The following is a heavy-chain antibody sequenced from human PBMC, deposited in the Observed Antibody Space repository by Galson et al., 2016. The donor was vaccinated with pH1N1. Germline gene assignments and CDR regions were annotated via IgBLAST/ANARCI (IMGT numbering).Heavy chain of an antibody. Sequence: SVKVSCKASGFTFTTCGFTWVRQAPGQGLEWMGWISGNNGDSHYAQKVKGRVTVTIDTSTSTAYLEVRGLTSDDTAVYYCARKGTGWPLDYWGQGTLVTVSS. CDR3: ARKGTGWPLDY. V-gene: IGHV1-18*01. J-gene: IGHJ4*02. D-gene: IGHD7-27*01. CDR2: ISGNNGDS. CDR1: GFTFTTCG.